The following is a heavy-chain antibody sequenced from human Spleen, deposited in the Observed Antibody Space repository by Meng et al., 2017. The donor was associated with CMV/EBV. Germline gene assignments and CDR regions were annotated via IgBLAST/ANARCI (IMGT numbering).Heavy chain of an antibody. CDR3: TRADTAMVHWFDP. CDR1: GFICSTGW. CDR2: IKSKTDGGKT. V-gene: IGHV3-15*01. J-gene: IGHJ5*02. Sequence: SGFICSTGWRSRVGRAPGKGLELVGRIKSKTDGGKTDYAAHVKDRFTISRDDSKNTLYLQMNSLKTEDTAVYYCTRADTAMVHWFDPWGQGTLVTVSS. D-gene: IGHD5-18*01.